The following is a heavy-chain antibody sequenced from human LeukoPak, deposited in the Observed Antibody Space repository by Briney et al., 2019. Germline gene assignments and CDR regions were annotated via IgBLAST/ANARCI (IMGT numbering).Heavy chain of an antibody. Sequence: PSETLSLTCTVSGGSISSYYWNWIRHPPGKGLEWIGCIYYSGSTNYNPSLKSRVTISVDTSKNQFSLKLSSVTAADTAVYYCARDLTTGYDAFDIWGQGTMVTVSS. CDR2: IYYSGST. J-gene: IGHJ3*02. CDR1: GGSISSYY. D-gene: IGHD3-22*01. V-gene: IGHV4-59*01. CDR3: ARDLTTGYDAFDI.